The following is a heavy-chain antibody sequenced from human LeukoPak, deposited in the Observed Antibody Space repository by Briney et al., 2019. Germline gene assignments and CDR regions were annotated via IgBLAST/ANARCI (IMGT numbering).Heavy chain of an antibody. CDR3: ARDCLTMVRGVIITPHYMDV. CDR1: RFTFSSYG. V-gene: IGHV3-30*02. J-gene: IGHJ6*03. Sequence: GGSLRLSCAASRFTFSSYGMHWVRQAPGKGLEWVAYIQYDGSNQQYADSVKGRFSISRDSSKNILYLQMNSLRAEDTAVYYCARDCLTMVRGVIITPHYMDVWGKGTTVTVSS. D-gene: IGHD3-10*01. CDR2: IQYDGSNQ.